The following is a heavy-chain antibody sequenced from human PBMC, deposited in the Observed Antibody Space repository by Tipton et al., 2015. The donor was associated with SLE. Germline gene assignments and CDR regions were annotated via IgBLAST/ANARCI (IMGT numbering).Heavy chain of an antibody. Sequence: TLSLTCTVSGGSISSSHWSWIRQPPGKGLEWIGYIYYSGSTNYNPSLKSRVTISVDTSKNQFSLKLSSVTAADTAVYYCARGGHDYVWGSYRTYNWFDPWGQGTLVTVSS. V-gene: IGHV4-59*12. CDR3: ARGGHDYVWGSYRTYNWFDP. CDR2: IYYSGST. J-gene: IGHJ5*02. D-gene: IGHD3-16*02. CDR1: GGSISSSH.